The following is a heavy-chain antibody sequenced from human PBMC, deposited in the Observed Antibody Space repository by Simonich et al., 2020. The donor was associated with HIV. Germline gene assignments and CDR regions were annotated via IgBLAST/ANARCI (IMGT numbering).Heavy chain of an antibody. CDR1: GFTFDDYA. Sequence: EVQLVESGGGLVQPGRSLRLSCAASGFTFDDYAMHWVRQDPGKGMGWVSGINWNSGSIGYADSGKGRFTISRDNAKNSLYLQMNSLRAEDTALYYCAKDKGAYYGSGSPVYWGQGTLVTVSS. V-gene: IGHV3-9*01. D-gene: IGHD3-10*01. CDR3: AKDKGAYYGSGSPVY. J-gene: IGHJ4*02. CDR2: INWNSGSI.